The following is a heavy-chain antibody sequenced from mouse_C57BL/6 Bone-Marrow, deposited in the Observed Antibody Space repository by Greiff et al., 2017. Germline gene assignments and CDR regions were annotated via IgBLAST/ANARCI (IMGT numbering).Heavy chain of an antibody. CDR1: GYAFSSSW. CDR2: IYPGDGDT. J-gene: IGHJ3*01. Sequence: VQLQQSGPELVKPGASVKISCKASGYAFSSSWMNWVKQRPGKGLEWIGRIYPGDGDTTYNGKFKGKATLTADKSSSTAYMQLSSLTSEDSAVYVCERTMRFLFAYWGQGTLVTVSA. CDR3: ERTMRFLFAY. V-gene: IGHV1-82*01.